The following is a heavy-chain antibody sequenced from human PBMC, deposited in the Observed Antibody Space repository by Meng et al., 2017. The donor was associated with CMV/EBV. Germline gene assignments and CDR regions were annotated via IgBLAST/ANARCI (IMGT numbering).Heavy chain of an antibody. D-gene: IGHD3-10*01. V-gene: IGHV3-7*01. CDR1: GFTFSSYS. Sequence: GESLKISCAASGFTFSSYSMSWVRQAPGKGLEWVANIKQDGSEKYYVDSVKGRFTISRDNAKNSLYLQMNSLRAEDTAVYYCARDPDGSSLYYYYYYGMDVWGQGTTVTVSS. J-gene: IGHJ6*02. CDR3: ARDPDGSSLYYYYYYGMDV. CDR2: IKQDGSEK.